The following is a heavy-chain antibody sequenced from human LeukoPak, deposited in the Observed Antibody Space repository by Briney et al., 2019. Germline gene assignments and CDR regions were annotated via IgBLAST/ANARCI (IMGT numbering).Heavy chain of an antibody. J-gene: IGHJ4*02. CDR2: IYHSGST. V-gene: IGHV4-30-2*01. CDR3: ARGGRAAFDY. CDR1: GGSISIGGYS. D-gene: IGHD2-15*01. Sequence: SETLCLTCAVSGGSISIGGYSWSWIRQPPGKGLEWIGYIYHSGSTYYNPSLKSRVTISVDRSKNQFSLKLSSVTAADTAVYYCARGGRAAFDYWGQGTLVTVSS.